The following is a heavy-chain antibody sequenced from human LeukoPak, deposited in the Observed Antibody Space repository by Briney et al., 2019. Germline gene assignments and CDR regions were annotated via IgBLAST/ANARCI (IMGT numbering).Heavy chain of an antibody. CDR3: ARTRARSATIFGVVTRGPFDY. Sequence: PSETLSLTCTVSGGSISSYYWSWIRQPPGKGLEWIGYIYYSGSTNYNPSLKSRVTISVDTSKNQFSLKLSSVTAADTAVYYCARTRARSATIFGVVTRGPFDYWGQGTLVTVSS. D-gene: IGHD3-3*01. J-gene: IGHJ4*02. CDR2: IYYSGST. CDR1: GGSISSYY. V-gene: IGHV4-59*01.